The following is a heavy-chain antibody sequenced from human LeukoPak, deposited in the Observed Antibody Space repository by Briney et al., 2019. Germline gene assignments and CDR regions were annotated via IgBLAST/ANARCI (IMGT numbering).Heavy chain of an antibody. CDR1: GFTFSSYE. V-gene: IGHV4-39*01. CDR3: ARSYYYGSGSYYAGYAFDI. D-gene: IGHD3-10*01. Sequence: GSLRLSCAASGFTFSSYEMNWVRQPPGKGLEWIGSIYYSGSTYYNPSLKSRVTISVDTSKNQFSLKLSSVTAADTAVYYCARSYYYGSGSYYAGYAFDIWGQGTMVTVSS. J-gene: IGHJ3*02. CDR2: IYYSGST.